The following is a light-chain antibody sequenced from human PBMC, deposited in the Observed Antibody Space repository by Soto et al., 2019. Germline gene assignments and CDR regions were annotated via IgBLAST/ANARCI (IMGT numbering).Light chain of an antibody. J-gene: IGKJ1*01. V-gene: IGKV1-6*01. CDR1: QGVRND. Sequence: AIQMTQSPSSLSASVGDRVTITCRASQGVRNDLGWYQQKPGKAPKLLIYGTSNLQSGVPSRFSGSGSDTDFTLTISSLQPEDFATYYCLQDYNYRTFGQGTKVDIK. CDR2: GTS. CDR3: LQDYNYRT.